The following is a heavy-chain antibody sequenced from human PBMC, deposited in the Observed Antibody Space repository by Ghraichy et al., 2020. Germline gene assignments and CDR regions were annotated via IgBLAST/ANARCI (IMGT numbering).Heavy chain of an antibody. CDR2: IKQDGSEK. J-gene: IGHJ3*02. CDR1: GFTFSSYC. V-gene: IGHV3-7*01. CDR3: ARVRIVATAYDAFDI. Sequence: LSLTCAASGFTFSSYCMSWVRQAPGKGLEWVANIKQDGSEKYYVDSVKGRFTISRDNAKNSLYPQMNSLRAEDTAVYYCARVRIVATAYDAFDIWGQGTMVTVSS. D-gene: IGHD5-12*01.